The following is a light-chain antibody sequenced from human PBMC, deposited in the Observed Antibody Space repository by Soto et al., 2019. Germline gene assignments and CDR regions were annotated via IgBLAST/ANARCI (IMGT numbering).Light chain of an antibody. V-gene: IGKV1-5*03. CDR3: QQYNAFPWT. CDR2: KAS. J-gene: IGKJ1*01. Sequence: DIQMTQSPSTLSASVGDRVTITCRASQSVGYWLAWYQQKPGRAPNLLIYKASTLESGVPSRFSGTGSGTEFTLTISILQPDDFATYYCQQYNAFPWTFGQGTKVEIK. CDR1: QSVGYW.